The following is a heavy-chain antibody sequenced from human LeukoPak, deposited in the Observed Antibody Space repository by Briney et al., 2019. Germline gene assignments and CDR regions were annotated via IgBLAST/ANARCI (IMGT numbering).Heavy chain of an antibody. D-gene: IGHD6-19*01. J-gene: IGHJ5*02. CDR2: IYYSGST. V-gene: IGHV4-59*12. CDR3: AREGIAVINWFDP. Sequence: SETLSLTCTVSGGSISSYYWSWIRQPPGKGLEWIGYIYYSGSTNYNPSLKSRVTISVDTSKNQFSLKLSSVTAADTAVYYCAREGIAVINWFDPWGQGTLVTVSS. CDR1: GGSISSYY.